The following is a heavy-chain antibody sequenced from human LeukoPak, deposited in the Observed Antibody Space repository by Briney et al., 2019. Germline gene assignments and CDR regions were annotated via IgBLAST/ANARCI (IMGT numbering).Heavy chain of an antibody. CDR1: GFTFSSYE. V-gene: IGHV3-48*03. J-gene: IGHJ6*03. CDR2: ISSSGSTI. Sequence: PGGSLRLSCAASGFTFSSYEMNWVRQAPGKGLEWVSYISSSGSTIYYADSVRGRFTISRDNAKNSLYLQMNSLRAEDTAVYYRASWGSPYYYYYYMDVWGKGTTVTISS. D-gene: IGHD7-27*01. CDR3: ASWGSPYYYYYYMDV.